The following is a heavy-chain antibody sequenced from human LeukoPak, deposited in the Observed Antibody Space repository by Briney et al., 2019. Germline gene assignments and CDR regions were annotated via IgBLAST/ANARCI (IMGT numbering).Heavy chain of an antibody. CDR1: GGTFSSYA. Sequence: GASVKVSCKASGGTFSSYAISWVRQAPGQGLEWMGGIIPIFGTANYAQKFQGRVTITADESTSTAYMELSSLRSEDTAVYYCARAPSIVGAVGFDYWGQGTLVTVSS. D-gene: IGHD1-26*01. CDR3: ARAPSIVGAVGFDY. V-gene: IGHV1-69*13. J-gene: IGHJ4*02. CDR2: IIPIFGTA.